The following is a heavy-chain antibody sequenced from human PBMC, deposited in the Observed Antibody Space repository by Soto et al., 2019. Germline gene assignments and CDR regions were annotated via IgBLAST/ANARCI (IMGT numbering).Heavy chain of an antibody. CDR1: GFTVSSNY. CDR3: ARGPHRFYGYGGGDAFDI. D-gene: IGHD5-18*01. CDR2: IYSGGST. Sequence: GGSLRLSCAASGFTVSSNYMSWVRQAPGKGLEWVSVIYSGGSTYYADSVKGRFTISRDNSKNTLYLQMNSLRAEDTAVYYCARGPHRFYGYGGGDAFDIWGQGTMVTVSS. J-gene: IGHJ3*02. V-gene: IGHV3-53*01.